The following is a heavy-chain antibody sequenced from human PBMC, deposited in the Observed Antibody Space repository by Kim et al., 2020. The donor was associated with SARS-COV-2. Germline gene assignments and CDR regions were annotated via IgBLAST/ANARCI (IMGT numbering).Heavy chain of an antibody. CDR1: GYTFTSYA. V-gene: IGHV1-3*01. CDR3: ARLLPLYNWNYWWFDP. J-gene: IGHJ5*02. D-gene: IGHD1-7*01. Sequence: ASVKVSCKASGYTFTSYAMHWVRQAPGQRLEWMGWINAGNGNTKYSQKFQGRVTITRDTSASTAYMELSSLRSEDTAVYYCARLLPLYNWNYWWFDPWGQGTLVTVSS. CDR2: INAGNGNT.